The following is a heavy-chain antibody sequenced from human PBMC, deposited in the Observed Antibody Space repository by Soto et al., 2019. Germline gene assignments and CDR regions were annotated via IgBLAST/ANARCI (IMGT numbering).Heavy chain of an antibody. D-gene: IGHD5-18*01. CDR1: GFTFSSYG. Sequence: QVQLVESGGGVVQPGRSLRLSCAASGFTFSSYGMHWVRQAPGKGLEWVAVISYDGSNKYYADSVKGRFTISRDNSKNTLYLQMNSLRAEDTAMYYCGYHIWGQGTMVTVSS. CDR3: GYHI. CDR2: ISYDGSNK. V-gene: IGHV3-30*03. J-gene: IGHJ3*02.